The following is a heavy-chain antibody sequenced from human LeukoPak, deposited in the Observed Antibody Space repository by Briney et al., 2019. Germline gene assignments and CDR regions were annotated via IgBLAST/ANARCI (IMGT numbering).Heavy chain of an antibody. D-gene: IGHD5-24*01. CDR3: ARGRDGYNRLDY. CDR2: ISSNGGST. CDR1: GFTFSSYA. V-gene: IGHV3-64*01. Sequence: PGGSLRLSCAASGFTFSSYAMHWVRQAPGKGLEYVSAISSNGGSTYYANSVKGRFTIPRDNSKNTLYLQMGSLRAEDMAVYYCARGRDGYNRLDYWGQGTLVTVSS. J-gene: IGHJ4*02.